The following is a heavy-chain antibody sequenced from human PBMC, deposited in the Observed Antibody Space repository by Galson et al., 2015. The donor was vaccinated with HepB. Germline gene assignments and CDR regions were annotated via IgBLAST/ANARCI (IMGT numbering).Heavy chain of an antibody. CDR2: ISHDGYNK. Sequence: SLRLSCAVSGFTFSSYSMNWVRQTPGKGLEWVSMISHDGYNKYYADSVKGRFTVSRDNSKNSLYLQMNSLRPEDAATYYCARDAVQDSSGWFMQPWGQGPLVTVSS. V-gene: IGHV3-30-3*01. D-gene: IGHD6-19*01. J-gene: IGHJ4*02. CDR3: ARDAVQDSSGWFMQP. CDR1: GFTFSSYS.